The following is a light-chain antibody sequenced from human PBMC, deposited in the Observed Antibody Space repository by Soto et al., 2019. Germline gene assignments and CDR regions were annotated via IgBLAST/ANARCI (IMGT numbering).Light chain of an antibody. CDR2: EVS. J-gene: IGLJ1*01. CDR1: SSDVGAYNY. V-gene: IGLV2-14*01. CDR3: SSYTGSSTLYV. Sequence: QSVLTQPASVSGSPGQSITISCTGTSSDVGAYNYVSWYQHHPGKVPKLMIFEVSNRPSGVSYRFSGSKSGNTASLTISGLQAEDEADYYCSSYTGSSTLYVFGTGTKVTVL.